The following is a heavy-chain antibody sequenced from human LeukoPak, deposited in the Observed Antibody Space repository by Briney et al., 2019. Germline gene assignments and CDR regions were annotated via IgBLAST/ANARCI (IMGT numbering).Heavy chain of an antibody. CDR2: IYHSGST. Sequence: SETLSLTCAVSGYSISSGYYWGWIRQPPGKGLEWIGSIYHSGSTYYNPSLKSRVTISVDTSKNQFSLKLSSVTAADTAVHYCARANQNVLRFLEWLSAFDIWGQGTMVTVSS. V-gene: IGHV4-38-2*01. J-gene: IGHJ3*02. CDR1: GYSISSGYY. CDR3: ARANQNVLRFLEWLSAFDI. D-gene: IGHD3-3*01.